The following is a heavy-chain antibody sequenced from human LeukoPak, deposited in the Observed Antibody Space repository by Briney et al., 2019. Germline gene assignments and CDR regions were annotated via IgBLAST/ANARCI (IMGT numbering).Heavy chain of an antibody. CDR1: GFTFSSYA. CDR3: AKDRLWFGGIRYYFDY. V-gene: IGHV3-23*01. Sequence: GGSLRLSCAASGFTFSSYAMSWVRQAPGKGLEWVSAISGSGGSTYYADSVKGRFTISRDNSKSTLYLQMNSLRAEDTAVYYCAKDRLWFGGIRYYFDYWGQGTLVTVSS. J-gene: IGHJ4*02. D-gene: IGHD3-10*01. CDR2: ISGSGGST.